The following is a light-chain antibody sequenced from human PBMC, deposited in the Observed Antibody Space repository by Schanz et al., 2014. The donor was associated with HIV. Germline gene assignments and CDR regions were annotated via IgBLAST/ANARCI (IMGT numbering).Light chain of an antibody. Sequence: QSALTQPRSVSGSPGQSVTISCTGTSSDVGDYNYVSWYQQHPGKAPKLMIYEVSKRPSGVSNRFSGSKSGNTASLTISGLQADDEADYYCSSYTSSNTYVFGTGTKLTVL. CDR2: EVS. J-gene: IGLJ1*01. CDR3: SSYTSSNTYV. CDR1: SSDVGDYNY. V-gene: IGLV2-11*01.